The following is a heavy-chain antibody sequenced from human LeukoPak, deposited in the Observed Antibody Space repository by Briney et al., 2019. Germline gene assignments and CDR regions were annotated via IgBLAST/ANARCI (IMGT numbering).Heavy chain of an antibody. Sequence: TPSGTLSLTCTVSGGSISSYYWSWIRQPAGKGLEWIGRIYTSGSTNYNPSLKSRVTMSVDTSKNQFSLKLSSVTAADTAVYYCARDQTLYDFWSGSDAFDIWGQGTMVTVSS. V-gene: IGHV4-4*07. CDR2: IYTSGST. CDR3: ARDQTLYDFWSGSDAFDI. CDR1: GGSISSYY. D-gene: IGHD3-3*01. J-gene: IGHJ3*02.